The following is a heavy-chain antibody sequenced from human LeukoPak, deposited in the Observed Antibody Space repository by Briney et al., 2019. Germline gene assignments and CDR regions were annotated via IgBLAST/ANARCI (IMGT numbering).Heavy chain of an antibody. J-gene: IGHJ6*03. V-gene: IGHV3-64*01. D-gene: IGHD6-13*01. CDR2: ISSNGGST. Sequence: GGSLRLSCAASGFTFSSYAMHWVRQAPGKGLEYVSAISSNGGSTYYANSVKGRFTISRDNSKNTLYLQMGSLRAEDMAVYYCARDGYSSSWHDFAVNYDYYYMDVWGKGTTVTISS. CDR3: ARDGYSSSWHDFAVNYDYYYMDV. CDR1: GFTFSSYA.